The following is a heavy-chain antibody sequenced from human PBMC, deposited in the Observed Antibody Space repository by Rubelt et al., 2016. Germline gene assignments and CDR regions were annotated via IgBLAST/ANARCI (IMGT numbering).Heavy chain of an antibody. CDR3: ARGHPSAAITYYYYMDV. Sequence: GGSTYYADSEKGRFTISRDNSKNTLYLQMNSLRAEDTAVYYCARGHPSAAITYYYYMDVWGKGTTVTVSS. D-gene: IGHD2-2*01. V-gene: IGHV3-66*02. CDR2: GGST. J-gene: IGHJ6*03.